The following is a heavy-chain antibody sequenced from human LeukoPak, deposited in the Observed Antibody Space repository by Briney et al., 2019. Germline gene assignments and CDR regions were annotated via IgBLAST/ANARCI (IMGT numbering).Heavy chain of an antibody. D-gene: IGHD2-8*01. CDR2: ISAGGDST. Sequence: GGSLRLSCAASGFTFSSYAMSWVRQAPGKGLEWVAAISAGGDSTYYADSVKGRFTISRDNSKNTLYLQMNSLRDDDSAAYFCARVYLERLTAGYFDHWGQGTQVTVSP. V-gene: IGHV3-23*01. CDR1: GFTFSSYA. CDR3: ARVYLERLTAGYFDH. J-gene: IGHJ4*02.